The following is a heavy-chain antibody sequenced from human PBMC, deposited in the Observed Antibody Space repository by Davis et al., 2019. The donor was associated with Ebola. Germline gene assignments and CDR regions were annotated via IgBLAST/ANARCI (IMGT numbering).Heavy chain of an antibody. Sequence: MPSETLSLTCAVSGGSISSSSWWSWVRQPPGKGLEWIGDIYHSGSTNYNPSLKSRVTISVDKSKNQFSLKLSSVTAADTAVYYCARESPVAGTYFDYWGQGTLVTVSS. V-gene: IGHV4-4*02. CDR1: GGSISSSSW. J-gene: IGHJ4*02. CDR2: IYHSGST. D-gene: IGHD6-19*01. CDR3: ARESPVAGTYFDY.